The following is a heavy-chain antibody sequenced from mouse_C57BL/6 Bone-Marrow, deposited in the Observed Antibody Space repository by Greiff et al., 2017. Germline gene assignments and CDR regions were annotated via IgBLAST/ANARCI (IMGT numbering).Heavy chain of an antibody. CDR1: GYTFTSYW. J-gene: IGHJ1*03. Sequence: QVQLQQSGAELVKPGASVKMSCKASGYTFTSYWITWVKQRPGQGLEWIGDIYPGSGSTNYNEKFKSKATLTVDTSSSTAYMQLSSLTSADSAVYYCARVHYGSSCGYCDVWGTGTTVTVSS. CDR3: ARVHYGSSCGYCDV. V-gene: IGHV1-55*01. D-gene: IGHD1-1*01. CDR2: IYPGSGST.